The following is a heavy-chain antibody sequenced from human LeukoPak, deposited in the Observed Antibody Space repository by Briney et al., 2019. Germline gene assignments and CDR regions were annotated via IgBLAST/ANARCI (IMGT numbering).Heavy chain of an antibody. CDR3: AREGYCGGDCYSNYFDY. CDR2: ISYDGSNK. Sequence: GGSLRLSCAASGFTFSSYAMHWVRQAPGKGLEWVAVISYDGSNKCYADSVKGRFTISRDNSKNTLYLQMNSLRAEDTAVYYCAREGYCGGDCYSNYFDYWGQGTLVTVSS. J-gene: IGHJ4*02. V-gene: IGHV3-30-3*01. D-gene: IGHD2-21*02. CDR1: GFTFSSYA.